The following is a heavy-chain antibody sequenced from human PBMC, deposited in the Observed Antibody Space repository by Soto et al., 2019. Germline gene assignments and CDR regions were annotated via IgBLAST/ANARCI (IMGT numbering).Heavy chain of an antibody. CDR3: ARGNALDV. Sequence: QGQLQQSGPGLVKPSQTLSLTCAISGDSVSSDITSWNWIRQSPSRGLEWLGRTYYRSKWFHDYAASGKSRITITPDTSKNLFSLELNSMTPEDTAVYYCARGNALDVWGQGTVVTVSS. CDR2: TYYRSKWFH. V-gene: IGHV6-1*01. CDR1: GDSVSSDITS. J-gene: IGHJ3*01. D-gene: IGHD3-10*01.